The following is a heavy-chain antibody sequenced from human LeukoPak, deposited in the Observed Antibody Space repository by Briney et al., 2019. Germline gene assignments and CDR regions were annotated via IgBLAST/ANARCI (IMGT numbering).Heavy chain of an antibody. CDR3: ARHDSRGNYYDSSGYYY. V-gene: IGHV5-51*01. Sequence: GEALKISCKDSGYSFTSYWIGWVRQMPGKGLEWMGIIYPGDSDTRYSPSFQGQVTISADKSISTAYLQWSSLKASDTAMYYCARHDSRGNYYDSSGYYYWGQGTLVTVSS. D-gene: IGHD3-22*01. CDR2: IYPGDSDT. J-gene: IGHJ4*02. CDR1: GYSFTSYW.